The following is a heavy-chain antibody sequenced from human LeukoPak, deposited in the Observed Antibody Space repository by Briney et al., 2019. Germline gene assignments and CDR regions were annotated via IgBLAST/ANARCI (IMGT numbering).Heavy chain of an antibody. D-gene: IGHD3-10*01. V-gene: IGHV3-23*01. CDR2: ISGSGGST. J-gene: IGHJ6*02. Sequence: GGSLRLSCAASGFSFSSYAMSWVRQAPGKGLEWVSAISGSGGSTYYADSVKGRFTISRDNSKNTLYLQMNSLRAEDTAVYYCAKDAPPLAPSFHYYGSGSHYYYYYYGVDVWGQGTTVTVSS. CDR3: AKDAPPLAPSFHYYGSGSHYYYYYYGVDV. CDR1: GFSFSSYA.